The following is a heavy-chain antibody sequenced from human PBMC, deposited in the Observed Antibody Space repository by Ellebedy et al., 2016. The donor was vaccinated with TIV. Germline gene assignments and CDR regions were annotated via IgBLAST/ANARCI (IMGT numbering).Heavy chain of an antibody. D-gene: IGHD2-21*02. Sequence: PGGSLRLSCAASGFTFDDYALHWVRQAPGKGLEWVSSISWDSGALAYADSVKGRFTISRDNAKNSLHLQMNSLRAEDTAFYYCARDKHCRPDYYYFYYMDVWGKGTTVTVSS. J-gene: IGHJ6*03. CDR1: GFTFDDYA. CDR2: ISWDSGAL. V-gene: IGHV3-9*01. CDR3: ARDKHCRPDYYYFYYMDV.